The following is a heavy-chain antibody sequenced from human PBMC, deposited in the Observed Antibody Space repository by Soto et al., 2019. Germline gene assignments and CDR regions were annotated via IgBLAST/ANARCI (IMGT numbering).Heavy chain of an antibody. D-gene: IGHD3-3*01. CDR2: ISYDGSNK. CDR3: AKDPRWRNRRGYFDY. CDR1: GFTFSSYG. J-gene: IGHJ4*02. Sequence: QVQLVESGGGVVQPGRSLRLSCAASGFTFSSYGMHWVRQAPGKGLEWVAVISYDGSNKYYADSVKGRFTISRDNSKNTLYLQMNGLRAEDTAVYYCAKDPRWRNRRGYFDYWGQGTLVTVSS. V-gene: IGHV3-30*18.